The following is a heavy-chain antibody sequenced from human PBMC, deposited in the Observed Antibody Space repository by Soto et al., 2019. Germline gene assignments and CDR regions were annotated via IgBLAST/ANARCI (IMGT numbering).Heavy chain of an antibody. V-gene: IGHV1-69*13. CDR1: GGTFSSYA. D-gene: IGHD2-2*01. CDR2: IIPIFGTA. J-gene: IGHJ6*02. Sequence: EASVKVSCKASGGTFSSYASIWVRQAPGQGLEWMGGIIPIFGTANYAQKFQGRVTITADESTSTAYMELSSLRSEDTAVYYCARVYWGCSSTSCPPIWGGMDVWGQGTTVTVSS. CDR3: ARVYWGCSSTSCPPIWGGMDV.